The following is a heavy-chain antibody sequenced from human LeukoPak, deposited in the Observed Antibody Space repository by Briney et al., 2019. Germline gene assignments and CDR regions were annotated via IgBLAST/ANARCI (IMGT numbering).Heavy chain of an antibody. D-gene: IGHD5-18*01. V-gene: IGHV3-23*01. CDR3: AKISYGNLGAFDI. CDR1: GFTFSSYA. CDR2: ISGSGGST. J-gene: IGHJ3*02. Sequence: GSLRLSCAASGFTFSSYAMSWVRQAPGNGLEWVSAISGSGGSTYYADSVKGRFTISRDNSKNTLYLQMNSLRAEDTAVSYCAKISYGNLGAFDIWGQGTMVSVSS.